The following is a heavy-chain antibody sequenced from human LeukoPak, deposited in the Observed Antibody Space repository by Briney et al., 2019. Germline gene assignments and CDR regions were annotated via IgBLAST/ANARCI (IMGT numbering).Heavy chain of an antibody. CDR2: INHSGST. Sequence: SETLSLTCAVYGGSFSGYYWSWIRQPPGKGLEWIGEINHSGSTNYNPSLKSRVTISVDTSKNQFSLKLSSVTAADTAVYYCARGRPVDYWGQGTLVTVSS. V-gene: IGHV4-34*01. CDR1: GGSFSGYY. J-gene: IGHJ4*02. CDR3: ARGRPVDY.